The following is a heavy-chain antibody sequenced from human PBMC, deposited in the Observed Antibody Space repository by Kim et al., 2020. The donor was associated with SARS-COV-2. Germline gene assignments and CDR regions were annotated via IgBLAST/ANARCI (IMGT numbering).Heavy chain of an antibody. V-gene: IGHV3-66*01. Sequence: GGSLRLSCAASGFAVSNNYMSWVRQAPGKGLEWVSAIYSCSTYYADSVKGRFTISRDISKNTVYLQMNSLRAEDTAVYYCARIAAAGPLDSWGQGTRVTVSS. D-gene: IGHD6-13*01. CDR3: ARIAAAGPLDS. CDR2: IYSCST. CDR1: GFAVSNNY. J-gene: IGHJ4*02.